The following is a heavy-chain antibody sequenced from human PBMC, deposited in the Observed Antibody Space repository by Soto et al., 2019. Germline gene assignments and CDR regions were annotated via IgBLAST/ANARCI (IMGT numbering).Heavy chain of an antibody. V-gene: IGHV5-51*01. Sequence: PGESLKISCNCSGYSFTSYWIGWVRQMPGKGLEWMGIIYPGDSDTRYSPSFQGQVTISADKSISTAYLQWSSLKASDTAMYYCARHGYDSSGYYHWFDPWGPGTLVTVYS. CDR2: IYPGDSDT. D-gene: IGHD3-22*01. J-gene: IGHJ5*02. CDR1: GYSFTSYW. CDR3: ARHGYDSSGYYHWFDP.